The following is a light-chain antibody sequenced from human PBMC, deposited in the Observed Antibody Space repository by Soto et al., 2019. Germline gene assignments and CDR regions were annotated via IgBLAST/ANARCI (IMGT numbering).Light chain of an antibody. CDR3: QQLNSYPLT. J-gene: IGKJ4*01. V-gene: IGKV1-9*01. Sequence: IRCTQSPSSLSASVGDRVTITCRASQDISTYLAWYQQKPGKAPKLLIYTASTLQSGVPSRFSGSGSGTDFTLTISSLQPEDFATYYCQQLNSYPLTFGGGTKVDIK. CDR1: QDISTY. CDR2: TAS.